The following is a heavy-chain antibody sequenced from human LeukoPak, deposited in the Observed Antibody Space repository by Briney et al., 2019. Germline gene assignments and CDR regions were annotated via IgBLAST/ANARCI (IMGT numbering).Heavy chain of an antibody. CDR1: GVGFSDYG. V-gene: IGHV3-30*02. Sequence: GGSLRLSCEASGVGFSDYGMHWVRQAPGKGLEWVACIQHDGNKEYHVDSVRGRFTISRDNSKNMLYLQMHSLTVEDTAVYYCARGPPDCRSSSCRWGGWIDPWGQGTLVTVSS. J-gene: IGHJ5*02. CDR3: ARGPPDCRSSSCRWGGWIDP. D-gene: IGHD2-2*01. CDR2: IQHDGNKE.